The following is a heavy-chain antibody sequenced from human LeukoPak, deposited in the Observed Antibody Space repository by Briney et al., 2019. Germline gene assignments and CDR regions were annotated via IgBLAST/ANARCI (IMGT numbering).Heavy chain of an antibody. V-gene: IGHV3-30*18. CDR3: AKIDGGYYPYFDY. D-gene: IGHD4-23*01. Sequence: TGGSLRLSCAASGFTFSSYGMHWVRQAPGKGLEWVAVISYDGSNKYYADSVKGRFTIPRDNSKNTLYLQMNSLRAEDTAVYYCAKIDGGYYPYFDYWGQGTLVTVSS. CDR2: ISYDGSNK. CDR1: GFTFSSYG. J-gene: IGHJ4*02.